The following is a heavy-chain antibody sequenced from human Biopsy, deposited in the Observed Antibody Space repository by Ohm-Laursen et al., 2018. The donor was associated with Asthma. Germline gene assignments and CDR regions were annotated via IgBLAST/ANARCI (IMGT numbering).Heavy chain of an antibody. D-gene: IGHD3-22*01. CDR1: GGSITSSSYY. J-gene: IGHJ4*02. V-gene: IGHV4-39*01. CDR2: MYHSGSP. Sequence: TLSLTCTVSGGSITSSSYYWGWIHQPPGKGMEWIGSMYHSGSPYYHPSLKSRATISVDTSKNQLSLKMSSVTAADTAVYFCVRHQYSSSWSTFDYWGQGAPVTVSS. CDR3: VRHQYSSSWSTFDY.